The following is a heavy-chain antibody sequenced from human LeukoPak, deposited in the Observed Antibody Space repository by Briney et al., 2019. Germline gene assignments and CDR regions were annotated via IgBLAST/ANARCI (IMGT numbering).Heavy chain of an antibody. D-gene: IGHD5-12*01. V-gene: IGHV1-24*01. Sequence: ASVTVSCKVSGYTLIELSVHWVRQAPGKGLEWMGNFNPKDGDTIYAQRCQGIVTLTEDSSTHTAYMELSSLRSEDTAVYFCAPHSPERRYSGYYNFYYIYVWGKGTTVTVSS. J-gene: IGHJ6*03. CDR1: GYTLIELS. CDR2: FNPKDGDT. CDR3: APHSPERRYSGYYNFYYIYV.